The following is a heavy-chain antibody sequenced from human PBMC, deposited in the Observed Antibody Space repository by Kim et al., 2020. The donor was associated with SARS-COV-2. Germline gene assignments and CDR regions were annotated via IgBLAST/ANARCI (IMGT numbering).Heavy chain of an antibody. CDR2: IYPGDSDT. D-gene: IGHD3-10*01. J-gene: IGHJ4*02. CDR3: ARLRGITMVRGVIITEYYFDY. V-gene: IGHV5-51*01. Sequence: GESLKISCKGSGYSFTSYWIGWVRQMPGKGLEWMGIIYPGDSDTRYSPSFQGQVTISADKSISTAYLQWSSLKASDTAMYYCARLRGITMVRGVIITEYYFDYWGQGTLVTVSS. CDR1: GYSFTSYW.